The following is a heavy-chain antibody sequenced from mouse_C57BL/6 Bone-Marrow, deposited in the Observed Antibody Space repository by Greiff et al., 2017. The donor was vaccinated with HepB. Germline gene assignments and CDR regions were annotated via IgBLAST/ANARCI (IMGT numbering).Heavy chain of an antibody. J-gene: IGHJ2*01. Sequence: VQLVESGPELVKPGASVKISCKASGYAFSSSWMNWVKQRPGKGLEWIGRIYPGDGDTNYNGKFKGKATLTADKSSSTAYMQLSSLTSEDSAVYFCARSGVLRWNYWGQGTTLTVSS. CDR1: GYAFSSSW. D-gene: IGHD1-1*01. CDR2: IYPGDGDT. CDR3: ARSGVLRWNY. V-gene: IGHV1-82*01.